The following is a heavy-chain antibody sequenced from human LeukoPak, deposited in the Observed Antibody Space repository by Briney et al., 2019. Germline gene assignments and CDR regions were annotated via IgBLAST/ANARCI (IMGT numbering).Heavy chain of an antibody. CDR2: ISGSGGST. Sequence: PGRSLRLSCAASGFTFDDYAMHWVRQAPGKGLEWVSAISGSGGSTYYADSVKGRFTISRDNSKNTLYLQMNSLRAEDTAVYYCAKDVRFGDGWGPYYYYGMDVWGQGTTVTVSS. CDR1: GFTFDDYA. D-gene: IGHD3-10*01. V-gene: IGHV3-23*01. J-gene: IGHJ6*02. CDR3: AKDVRFGDGWGPYYYYGMDV.